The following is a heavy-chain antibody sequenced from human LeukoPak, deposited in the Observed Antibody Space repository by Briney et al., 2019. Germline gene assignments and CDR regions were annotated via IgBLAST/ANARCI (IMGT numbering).Heavy chain of an antibody. Sequence: PGGSLRLPWVVSGFPFSTYAMSGARQAPGKGLEWGSGIGGSGGDTFYADSVRGRFTVSRDNSKNTLFLQIDSLRTEDTAVYYCVPLGGLGYYQYGMDVWGRGTTVTVSS. CDR2: IGGSGGDT. CDR3: VPLGGLGYYQYGMDV. V-gene: IGHV3-23*01. J-gene: IGHJ6*02. CDR1: GFPFSTYA. D-gene: IGHD3/OR15-3a*01.